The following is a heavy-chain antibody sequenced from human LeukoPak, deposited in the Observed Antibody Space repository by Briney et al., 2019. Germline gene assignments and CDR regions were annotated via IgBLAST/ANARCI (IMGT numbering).Heavy chain of an antibody. Sequence: PGGSLRLSCAASGFTFSNYAMSWVRQAPGKGLECVSAISDSGDKTDYADSVRGRFTIYRDNSKDTLYLQMNSLGAADTAVYYCAKLRVGYGSGSYFHSALDSWGQGTLVIVSS. J-gene: IGHJ5*01. CDR1: GFTFSNYA. CDR2: ISDSGDKT. CDR3: AKLRVGYGSGSYFHSALDS. D-gene: IGHD3-10*01. V-gene: IGHV3-23*01.